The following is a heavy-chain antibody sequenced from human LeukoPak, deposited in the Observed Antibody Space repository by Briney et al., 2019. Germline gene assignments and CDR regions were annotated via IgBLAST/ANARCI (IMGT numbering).Heavy chain of an antibody. V-gene: IGHV3-23*01. D-gene: IGHD5-24*01. J-gene: IGHJ5*02. CDR3: AKDLYRMATTPNWFDP. CDR1: GFTFRNFA. CDR2: ISGGGEHT. Sequence: GGSLRLSCAASGFTFRNFAMKWVRQAPGKGLEWVSDISGGGEHTFYADSVKGRFTISRDNSKNTLYLQMNSLRAEDTAVYYCAKDLYRMATTPNWFDPWGQGTLVTVSS.